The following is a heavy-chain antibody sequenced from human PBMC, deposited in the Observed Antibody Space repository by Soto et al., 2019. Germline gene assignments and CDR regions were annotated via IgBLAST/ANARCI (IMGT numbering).Heavy chain of an antibody. Sequence: QVQLVQSGTEVKKPGASVKVSCKASGYTFTNYGITWVRQVPGQGLEWVGWIVTYNGNTNSAQKLQGRVTMTTDTSTRTAYMELWSLRSDDTAVYYCARGPQSTGWRGKWFDSWGQGTLVTVSS. CDR3: ARGPQSTGWRGKWFDS. J-gene: IGHJ5*01. V-gene: IGHV1-18*01. D-gene: IGHD6-19*01. CDR1: GYTFTNYG. CDR2: IVTYNGNT.